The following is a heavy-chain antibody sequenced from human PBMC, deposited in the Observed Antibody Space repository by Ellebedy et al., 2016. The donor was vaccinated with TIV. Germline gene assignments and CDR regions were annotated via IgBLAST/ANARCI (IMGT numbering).Heavy chain of an antibody. CDR2: IYYSGST. V-gene: IGHV4-39*01. CDR1: GGSINSNNYY. D-gene: IGHD1-7*01. Sequence: SETLSLXXTVSGGSINSNNYYWGWIRQPPGKGLEWIGSIYYSGSTYDNPSLKSRVTIYADTSKNQFSLKLSSVTAADTAVYYCARERNWNYVTDYGMDVWGQGTMVTVSS. CDR3: ARERNWNYVTDYGMDV. J-gene: IGHJ6*02.